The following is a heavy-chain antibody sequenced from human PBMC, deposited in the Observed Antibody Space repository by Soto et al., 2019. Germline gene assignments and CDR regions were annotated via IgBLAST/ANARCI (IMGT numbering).Heavy chain of an antibody. CDR3: ARLGGVPAAIPGYYYGMDV. Sequence: SGEYLKNSYQGSGYSFTSYWIGWVRQMPGKGLEWMGIIYPGASDTRYSPSFQGQVTISADKYISTAYLKWSSLKASDTAMYYCARLGGVPAAIPGYYYGMDVWGQGTTVIVSS. V-gene: IGHV5-51*01. CDR2: IYPGASDT. CDR1: GYSFTSYW. J-gene: IGHJ6*02. D-gene: IGHD2-2*02.